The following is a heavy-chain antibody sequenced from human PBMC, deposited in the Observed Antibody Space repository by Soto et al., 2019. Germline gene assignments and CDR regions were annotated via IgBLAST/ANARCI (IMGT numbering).Heavy chain of an antibody. J-gene: IGHJ1*01. D-gene: IGHD3-10*01. V-gene: IGHV3-53*01. Sequence: GGSLRLSCAASGFTVSSNYMIWVRQAPGKGLEWVSVIYSGGSTYYADSVKGRFTISRDNTKNTLYLQMNSMRAEDTAVYYCARAKTYRRLLWFGETTDTRRTEPFQHWVQGTLVTVSS. CDR1: GFTVSSNY. CDR2: IYSGGST. CDR3: ARAKTYRRLLWFGETTDTRRTEPFQH.